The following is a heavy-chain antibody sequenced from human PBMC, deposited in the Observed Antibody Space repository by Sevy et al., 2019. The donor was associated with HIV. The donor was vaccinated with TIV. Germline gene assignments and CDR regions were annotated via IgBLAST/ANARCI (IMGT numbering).Heavy chain of an antibody. CDR1: GFTFSSHA. V-gene: IGHV3-23*01. CDR3: ARAFTGGYQQPFDY. CDR2: ISDSGTTT. J-gene: IGHJ4*02. Sequence: GGSLRLSCAASGFTFSSHAMSWVRQAPGKGLEWVSAISDSGTTTYYEDSGKGRFTISRDNSKNTLYLQMDGLRAEDTAIYYGARAFTGGYQQPFDYWGQGTLVTVSS. D-gene: IGHD1-26*01.